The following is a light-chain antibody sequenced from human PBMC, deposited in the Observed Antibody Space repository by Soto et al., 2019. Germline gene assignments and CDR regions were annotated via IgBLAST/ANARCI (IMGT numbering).Light chain of an antibody. CDR1: QSISSY. CDR3: QQSYSTPRT. CDR2: AAS. Sequence: DIQMTQSPSCLCASVGDRVTITCRASQSISSYLNWYQQKPGKAPKLLIYAASSLQSGVPSRFSGSGSGTDFTLTISSLQPEDFATYYCQQSYSTPRTFGQGTTVDIK. V-gene: IGKV1-39*01. J-gene: IGKJ1*01.